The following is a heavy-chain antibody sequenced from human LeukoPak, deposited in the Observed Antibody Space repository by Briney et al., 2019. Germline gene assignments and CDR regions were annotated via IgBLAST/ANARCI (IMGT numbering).Heavy chain of an antibody. D-gene: IGHD6-13*01. J-gene: IGHJ4*02. CDR3: ARAGSNWYFDY. CDR2: IYYSGST. Sequence: SETLSLTCTVSGGSINIYYWNWIRQPPGKGLEWIGYIYYSGSTNYNPSLKSRVTMSVDTSKNQFSLKLTSVTAADTAVYYCARAGSNWYFDYWGQGTLVTVSS. V-gene: IGHV4-59*01. CDR1: GGSINIYY.